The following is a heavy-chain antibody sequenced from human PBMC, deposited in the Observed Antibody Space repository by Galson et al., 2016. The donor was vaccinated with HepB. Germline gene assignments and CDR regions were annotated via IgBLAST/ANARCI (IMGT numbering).Heavy chain of an antibody. D-gene: IGHD6-13*01. CDR1: GFASSGYG. CDR2: SWSDGNNK. Sequence: SLRLSCAASGFASSGYGMHWVRQAPGKGLEWVAVSWSDGNNKDYADSVKGRFTISRDNSNNTVDLQMNSLSGDDTAVYYCARDLGGSSWFFIWDLWGQETLVTVSS. CDR3: ARDLGGSSWFFIWDL. V-gene: IGHV3-33*01. J-gene: IGHJ5*02.